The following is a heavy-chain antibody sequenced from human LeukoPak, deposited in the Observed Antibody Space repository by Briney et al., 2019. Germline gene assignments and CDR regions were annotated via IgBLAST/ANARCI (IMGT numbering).Heavy chain of an antibody. Sequence: SETLSLTCAVSGGSISSGGYYWSWIRQLPGKGLEWIGYIYYSGSTYYNPSLKSRVTISVDTSKNQFSLKLSSVTAADTAVYYCAREVRRQLASEEDDYYYYMDVWGKGTTVTVSS. CDR2: IYYSGST. J-gene: IGHJ6*03. D-gene: IGHD6-6*01. V-gene: IGHV4-31*11. CDR3: AREVRRQLASEEDDYYYYMDV. CDR1: GGSISSGGYY.